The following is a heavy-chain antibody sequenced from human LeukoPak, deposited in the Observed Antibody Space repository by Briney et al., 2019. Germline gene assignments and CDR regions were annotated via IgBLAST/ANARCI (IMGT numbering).Heavy chain of an antibody. J-gene: IGHJ6*02. CDR3: ARVFTMVRGVIIHYYYYGMDV. V-gene: IGHV1-2*02. D-gene: IGHD3-10*01. Sequence: ASVKVSCKASGYTFTGYYMHWVRQAPGQGLEWMGWINPNSGGTNYAQKFQGRVTMTRDTSISTAYMELSRLRSDDTAVYYCARVFTMVRGVIIHYYYYGMDVWGQGTTVTVSS. CDR1: GYTFTGYY. CDR2: INPNSGGT.